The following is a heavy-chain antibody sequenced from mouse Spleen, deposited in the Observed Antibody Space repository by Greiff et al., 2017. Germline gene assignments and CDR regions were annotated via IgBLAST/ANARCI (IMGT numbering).Heavy chain of an antibody. D-gene: IGHD2-14*01. CDR2: IYPGDGDT. V-gene: IGHV1-82*01. J-gene: IGHJ4*01. CDR3: ARETYYRGMDY. Sequence: VQRVESGPELVKPGASVKISCKASGYAFSSSWMNWVKQRPGQGLEWIGRIYPGDGDTNYNGKFKGKATLTADKSSSTAYMQLSSLTSEDSAVYYCARETYYRGMDYWGQGTSVTVSS. CDR1: GYAFSSSW.